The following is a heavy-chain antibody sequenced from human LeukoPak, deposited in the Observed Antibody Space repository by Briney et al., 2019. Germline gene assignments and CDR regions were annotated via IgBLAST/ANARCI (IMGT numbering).Heavy chain of an antibody. D-gene: IGHD3-10*01. CDR2: ISGNAGTT. CDR1: GFTFSSYG. CDR3: GRGRLYGSGTYYVFDY. Sequence: GGSLRLSCAASGFTFSSYGMSWVRQTPGKGLEWVSSISGNAGTTYYADSVKGRFTISRDNSRNTLYLQMNSLRDGDTAVYYCGRGRLYGSGTYYVFDYWGRGTLVTVSS. J-gene: IGHJ4*02. V-gene: IGHV3-23*01.